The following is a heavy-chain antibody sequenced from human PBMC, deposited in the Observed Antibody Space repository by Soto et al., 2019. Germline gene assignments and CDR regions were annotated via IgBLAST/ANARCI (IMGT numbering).Heavy chain of an antibody. V-gene: IGHV4-59*01. CDR1: YVSISGYY. J-gene: IGHJ4*02. CDR2: IYYSGIT. CDR3: AREGAVAGTGFGY. D-gene: IGHD6-19*01. Sequence: PSETLSLTCTVSYVSISGYYWSWIRQPPGKGLEWIGYIYYSGITNYNPSLKSRVTMSVDTSKNQFSLKLSSVTAADTAVYYCAREGAVAGTGFGYWGQGALVTVSS.